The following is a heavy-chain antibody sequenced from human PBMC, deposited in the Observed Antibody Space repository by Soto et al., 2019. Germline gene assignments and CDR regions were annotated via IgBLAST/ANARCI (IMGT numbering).Heavy chain of an antibody. Sequence: GSGPTLVNPTQPLTLTCTFSGFSLSTSGVGVGWIRQPPGKALEWLALIYWDDDKRYSPSLKSRLTITKDTSKNQVVLTMTNMDPVDTATYYCAHKSAMVRGVIALDYWGQGTLVTVSS. CDR2: IYWDDDK. V-gene: IGHV2-5*02. D-gene: IGHD3-10*01. J-gene: IGHJ4*02. CDR1: GFSLSTSGVG. CDR3: AHKSAMVRGVIALDY.